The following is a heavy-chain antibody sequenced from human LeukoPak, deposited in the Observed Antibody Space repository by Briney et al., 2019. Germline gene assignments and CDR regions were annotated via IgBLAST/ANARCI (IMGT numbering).Heavy chain of an antibody. CDR2: ISGTGVST. D-gene: IGHD6-13*01. CDR1: GFTFSIYA. Sequence: GGSLRLSCAASGFTFSIYAMSWVRQAPGKGPEWVSTISGTGVSTYSADSVKGRFTTSRDNSKNTVYLQMNSLRAEDTAVYYCAKDLLRQQLVLDYWGQGTLVTVSS. V-gene: IGHV3-23*01. J-gene: IGHJ4*02. CDR3: AKDLLRQQLVLDY.